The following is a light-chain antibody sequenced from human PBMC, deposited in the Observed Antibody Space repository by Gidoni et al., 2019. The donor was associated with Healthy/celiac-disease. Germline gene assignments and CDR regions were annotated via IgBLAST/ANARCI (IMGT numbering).Light chain of an antibody. J-gene: IGLJ2*01. CDR2: EVS. V-gene: IGLV2-8*01. CDR3: SSYAGSNNLV. Sequence: QSALTQPPSASGSPGQSVTISCTGTSSDVGGYNYFSWYQQHPGKAPQLMFYEVSKRPSRVPDRFSGSKSGNTDSLTGSGLQAEDEADYYCSSYAGSNNLVFGGGTKLTVL. CDR1: SSDVGGYNY.